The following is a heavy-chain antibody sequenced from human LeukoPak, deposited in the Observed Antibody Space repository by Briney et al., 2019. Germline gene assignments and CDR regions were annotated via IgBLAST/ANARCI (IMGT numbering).Heavy chain of an antibody. D-gene: IGHD3-9*01. V-gene: IGHV3-30-3*01. CDR2: ISYDGSNK. CDR1: GFTFSSYA. CDR3: AREGGGLRYFDWLPFDY. Sequence: PGGSLRLSCAASGFTFSSYAMHWVRQAPGKGLEWVAVISYDGSNKYYADSVKGRFTISRDNSKNTLNLQMNSLRAEETAVYYCAREGGGLRYFDWLPFDYWGQGTLVTVSS. J-gene: IGHJ4*02.